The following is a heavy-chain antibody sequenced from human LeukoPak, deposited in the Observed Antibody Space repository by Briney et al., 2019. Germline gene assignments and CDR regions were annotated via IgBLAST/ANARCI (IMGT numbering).Heavy chain of an antibody. V-gene: IGHV1-8*01. J-gene: IGHJ5*02. CDR3: AREEIGLRFLDWLLPNWFDP. D-gene: IGHD3-3*01. CDR1: GYTFTSYD. CDR2: MNPNSGNT. Sequence: ASVKVSCKASGYTFTSYDINWVRQATGQGLEWMGWMNPNSGNTGYAQKFQGRVTMTRNTSISTAYMELSSLRSEDTAAYYCAREEIGLRFLDWLLPNWFDPCGQGTLVTVSS.